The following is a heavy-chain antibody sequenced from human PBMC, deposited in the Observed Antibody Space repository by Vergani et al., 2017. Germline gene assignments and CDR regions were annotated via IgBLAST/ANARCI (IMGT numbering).Heavy chain of an antibody. J-gene: IGHJ4*02. CDR3: ARDPSRFYGDDGGDY. CDR2: ISAYNGNT. D-gene: IGHD4-17*01. CDR1: GYTFTSYG. Sequence: QAQLVQSGAEVKKPGASVKVSCKASGYTFTSYGISWVRQAPGQGLEWMGWISAYNGNTNYAQKLKGRVTMTTGTSTSTAYMELRSLRSDDTAVYYCARDPSRFYGDDGGDYWGQGTLVTVSS. V-gene: IGHV1-18*01.